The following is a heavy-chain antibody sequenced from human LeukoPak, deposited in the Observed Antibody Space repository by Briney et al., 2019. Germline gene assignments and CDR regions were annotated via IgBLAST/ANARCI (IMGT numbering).Heavy chain of an antibody. CDR1: GFTFSNYA. V-gene: IGHV3-23*01. CDR2: IIGSTGST. Sequence: GGSLRLSCAPSGFTFSNYAMSWVRQAPGKGLEWVSLIIGSTGSTFYADSVKGRFTISRDNSKNTLYLQMNSLRAEDTDVYYCAKGGYDYVEIGYFDYWGQGTLVTVSS. J-gene: IGHJ4*02. D-gene: IGHD5-12*01. CDR3: AKGGYDYVEIGYFDY.